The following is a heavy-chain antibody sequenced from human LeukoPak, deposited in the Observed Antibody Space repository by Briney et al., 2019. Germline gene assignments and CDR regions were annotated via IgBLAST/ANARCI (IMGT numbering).Heavy chain of an antibody. CDR3: ARCPRAYYDSSGNLPSPTIDY. CDR2: IYYTGST. V-gene: IGHV4-39*07. Sequence: SETLSLTCTVSGGSISSDNYYWGWIRQPPGKGLEWIASIYYTGSTYYNASLKSRVTISVDTSKNHFSLKLSSVSAADTAVYYCARCPRAYYDSSGNLPSPTIDYWGQGTLVTVSS. J-gene: IGHJ4*02. D-gene: IGHD3-22*01. CDR1: GGSISSDNYY.